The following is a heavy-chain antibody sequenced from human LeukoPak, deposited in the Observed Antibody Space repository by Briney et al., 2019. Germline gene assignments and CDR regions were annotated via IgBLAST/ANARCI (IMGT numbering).Heavy chain of an antibody. D-gene: IGHD2-2*01. CDR1: GFTFSSYA. J-gene: IGHJ4*02. CDR3: AKDYCSSTSCRILYYFDY. CDR2: ISGSGGST. V-gene: IGHV3-23*01. Sequence: PGGSLRLSCAASGFTFSSYAMSWVRQAPGKGLEWVSAISGSGGSTYYADSVKGRFTISRDNSKNTLYLQMNSLRAEDTAVYCCAKDYCSSTSCRILYYFDYWGQGTLVTVSS.